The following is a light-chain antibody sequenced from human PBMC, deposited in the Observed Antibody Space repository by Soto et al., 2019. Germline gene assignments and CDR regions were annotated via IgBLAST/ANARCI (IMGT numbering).Light chain of an antibody. J-gene: IGKJ4*01. CDR2: DTS. V-gene: IGKV3-15*01. CDR3: QHYVNWPLT. Sequence: EVVMTQSPATLSVSPGERATLSCRASRGIGSTLAWYQQKPGQTPRLLIYDTSTRATGVPARFIGSASGTEFTLTITSLQSEDFAVYYCQHYVNWPLTFGGVTRVENK. CDR1: RGIGST.